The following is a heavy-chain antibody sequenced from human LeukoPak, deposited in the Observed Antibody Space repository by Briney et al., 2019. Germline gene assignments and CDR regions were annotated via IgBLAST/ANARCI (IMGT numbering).Heavy chain of an antibody. CDR2: IYPGDSDT. V-gene: IGHV5-51*01. Sequence: GESLQISCKGSGYSFTSYWIGWVRQMPGKGLEWMGIIYPGDSDTRYSPSFQGQVTISADKSISTAYLQWSSLKASDTAMYYCARLSLGGPYYYYGMDVWGQGTTVTVSS. D-gene: IGHD2-15*01. J-gene: IGHJ6*02. CDR1: GYSFTSYW. CDR3: ARLSLGGPYYYYGMDV.